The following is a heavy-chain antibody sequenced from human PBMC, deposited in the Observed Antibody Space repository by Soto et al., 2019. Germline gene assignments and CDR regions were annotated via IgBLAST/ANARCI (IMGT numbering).Heavy chain of an antibody. Sequence: PSETLSLTCTVSGGSISSSSYYWGWIRQPPGKGLEWIGSIYHSGSTYYNPSLKSRVTISVDTSKNQFSLKLSSVTAADTAVYYCARELRTGYFDYWGQGTLVTVSS. CDR2: IYHSGST. J-gene: IGHJ4*02. CDR3: ARELRTGYFDY. V-gene: IGHV4-39*07. CDR1: GGSISSSSYY. D-gene: IGHD2-15*01.